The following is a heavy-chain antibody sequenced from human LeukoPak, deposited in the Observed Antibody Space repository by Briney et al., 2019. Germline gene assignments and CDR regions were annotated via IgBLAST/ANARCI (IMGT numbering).Heavy chain of an antibody. V-gene: IGHV3-48*03. CDR1: GFTFSSYE. J-gene: IGHJ6*03. D-gene: IGHD3-10*01. Sequence: GGSLRLSCAASGFTFSSYEMNWVRQAPGKGLEWVSYISSSGSTIYYADSVKGRFTISRDNAKNSLYLQMNSLRAEDTAVYYCARTPGTQYRYYYYMDVWGKGTTVTVSS. CDR2: ISSSGSTI. CDR3: ARTPGTQYRYYYYMDV.